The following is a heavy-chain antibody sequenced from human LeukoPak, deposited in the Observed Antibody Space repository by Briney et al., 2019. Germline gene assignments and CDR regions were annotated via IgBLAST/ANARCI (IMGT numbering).Heavy chain of an antibody. Sequence: PGGSLRLSCAASGFTFSSYAMSWVRQAPGKGLEWVSAISGSGGSTYYADSVKGRFTISRDNSKNTLYLQMNSLRAEDTAVYYCASLGPYGSGSLIPYYFDYWGQGTLVTVSS. CDR1: GFTFSSYA. V-gene: IGHV3-23*01. CDR3: ASLGPYGSGSLIPYYFDY. J-gene: IGHJ4*02. D-gene: IGHD3-10*01. CDR2: ISGSGGST.